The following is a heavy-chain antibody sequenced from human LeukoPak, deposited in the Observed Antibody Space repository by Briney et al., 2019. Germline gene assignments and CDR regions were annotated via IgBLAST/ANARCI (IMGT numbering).Heavy chain of an antibody. CDR3: ARGGEGYNDDAFEV. Sequence: PSETLSLTCTVSGDSIRSHYCAWISQSPGKGLEWIGHIYNSATTDYNPSFKSRVTISLDTSKKQFSLKMTSVTALDSAVYYCARGGEGYNDDAFEVWGLGTAVTVSS. CDR1: GDSIRSHY. CDR2: IYNSATT. V-gene: IGHV4-59*11. D-gene: IGHD5-24*01. J-gene: IGHJ3*01.